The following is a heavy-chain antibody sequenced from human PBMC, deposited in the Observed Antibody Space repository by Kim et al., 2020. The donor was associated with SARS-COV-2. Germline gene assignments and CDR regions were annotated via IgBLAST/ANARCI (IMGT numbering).Heavy chain of an antibody. CDR1: GGSISTRNYY. V-gene: IGHV4-39*01. D-gene: IGHD3-10*01. CDR2: IYYSGTT. Sequence: SETLSLTCTVSGGSISTRNYYWGWIRQPPGKGLEWIGTIYYSGTTYYNPSLKSRVTMFVDMSKNQFSLKLSSVTAADTAVYYCASYPNHYGSGRSWFDPWGQGILVTVSS. CDR3: ASYPNHYGSGRSWFDP. J-gene: IGHJ5*02.